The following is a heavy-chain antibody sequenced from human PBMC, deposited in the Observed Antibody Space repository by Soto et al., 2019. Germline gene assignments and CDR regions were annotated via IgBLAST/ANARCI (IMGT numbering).Heavy chain of an antibody. CDR2: ISYDGSNK. CDR1: GFTFSSYA. CDR3: ARQDGGRCANPDY. Sequence: QVQLVESGGGVVQPGRSLRLSCAASGFTFSSYAMHWVRQAPGKGLGWVAVISYDGSNKYYADSVKGRFTISRDNSKNTLYRQMNSLRAEDTAVYYCARQDGGRCANPDYWGQGTLVTVSS. J-gene: IGHJ4*02. V-gene: IGHV3-30-3*01. D-gene: IGHD2-15*01.